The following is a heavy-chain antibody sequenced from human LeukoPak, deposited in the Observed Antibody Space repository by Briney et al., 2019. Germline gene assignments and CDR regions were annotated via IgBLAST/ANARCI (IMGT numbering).Heavy chain of an antibody. V-gene: IGHV4-61*02. D-gene: IGHD3-16*01. CDR2: IYTSGST. Sequence: SETLSLTCTLSGGSISSGSYYWSWIRQPAGKGLEWIGRIYTSGSTNYNPSLKSRVTISVDTSKNQFSLKLSSVTAADTAVHYCARVWSSLDYGADTHRDAYFDYWGQGTLVTVSS. CDR3: ARVWSSLDYGADTHRDAYFDY. CDR1: GGSISSGSYY. J-gene: IGHJ4*02.